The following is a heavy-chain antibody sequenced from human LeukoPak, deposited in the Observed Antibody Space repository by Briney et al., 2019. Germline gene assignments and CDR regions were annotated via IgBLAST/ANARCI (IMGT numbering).Heavy chain of an antibody. J-gene: IGHJ4*02. V-gene: IGHV1-24*01. CDR1: GYTLTELS. Sequence: ASVKVSCKVSGYTLTELSMHWVRQAPGKGLEWVGGFDPEDGETIYAQKFKGRVTMTEDTSTDTAYMELSSLRSEDTAVYYCATEIRSYDSSGYYPWRYDYWGQGTLVTVST. CDR3: ATEIRSYDSSGYYPWRYDY. D-gene: IGHD3-22*01. CDR2: FDPEDGET.